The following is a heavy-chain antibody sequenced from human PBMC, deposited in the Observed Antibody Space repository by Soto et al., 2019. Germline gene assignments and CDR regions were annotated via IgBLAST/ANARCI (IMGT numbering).Heavy chain of an antibody. J-gene: IGHJ4*02. CDR1: GYTFSSYA. D-gene: IGHD3-22*01. Sequence: VQLVQSGAEVKKPGASVKVSCKASGYTFSSYAMSWVRQAPGKGLEWVSAISGSGGSTYYADSVKGRFTISRDNSKNTLYLQMNSLRAEDTAVYYCAKGYYYDSSGYYCPGCFDYWGQGTLVTVSS. V-gene: IGHV3-23*04. CDR2: ISGSGGST. CDR3: AKGYYYDSSGYYCPGCFDY.